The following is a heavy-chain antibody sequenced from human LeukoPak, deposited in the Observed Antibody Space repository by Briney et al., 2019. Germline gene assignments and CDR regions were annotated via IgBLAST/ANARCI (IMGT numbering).Heavy chain of an antibody. CDR1: GDSVSSNSAA. CDR3: ARALRLGWTGVDY. CDR2: TYYRSKWHN. V-gene: IGHV6-1*01. Sequence: SQTLSLTCAISGDSVSSNSAAWNWLRQSPSRGLEWLGRTYYRSKWHNDYAVSVKSRITINPDTSKNQFSLQLNSVTPEDTAVYYCARALRLGWTGVDYWGQGTLVTVSS. D-gene: IGHD6-19*01. J-gene: IGHJ4*02.